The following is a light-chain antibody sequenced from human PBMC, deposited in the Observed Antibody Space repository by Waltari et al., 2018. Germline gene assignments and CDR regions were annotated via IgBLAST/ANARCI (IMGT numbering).Light chain of an antibody. CDR3: SSTDSSGNYVV. CDR1: ALPKKS. J-gene: IGLJ2*01. V-gene: IGLV3-10*01. Sequence: SYELTQPPSVSVSPGQTARITCSGDALPKKSAYWYQQKSGQAPVLVIYEDNKRPSGIPERFSVSSSGAMATMAISGAQVEDDGDYYCSSTDSSGNYVVFGGGTKLTVL. CDR2: EDN.